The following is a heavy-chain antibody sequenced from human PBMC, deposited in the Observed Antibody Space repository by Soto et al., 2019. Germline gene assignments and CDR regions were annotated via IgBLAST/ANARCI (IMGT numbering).Heavy chain of an antibody. D-gene: IGHD3-9*01. V-gene: IGHV3-30*18. CDR3: AKETGLVPSYYYYYYGMDV. J-gene: IGHJ6*02. Sequence: QVQLVESGGGVVQPGRSLRLSCAASGFTFSSYGMHWVRQAPGKGLEWVAVISYDGSNKYYADSVKGRFTISRDNSKNTLYLQMNSLRAEDTAVYYCAKETGLVPSYYYYYYGMDVWGQGTTVTVSS. CDR1: GFTFSSYG. CDR2: ISYDGSNK.